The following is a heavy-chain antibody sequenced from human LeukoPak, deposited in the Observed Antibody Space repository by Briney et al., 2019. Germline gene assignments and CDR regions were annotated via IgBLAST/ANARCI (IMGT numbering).Heavy chain of an antibody. CDR1: GFTFSNAW. J-gene: IGHJ4*02. CDR3: STFGY. Sequence: PGGSLRLSCAASGFTFSNAWMSWVRQAPGKGLEWVGRIKSKTDGGKTDYAEPVKGRFSISRDDSKNTLYLQMNSLKTEDTAVYYCSTFGYWGQVTLVTVAS. V-gene: IGHV3-15*01. CDR2: IKSKTDGGKT.